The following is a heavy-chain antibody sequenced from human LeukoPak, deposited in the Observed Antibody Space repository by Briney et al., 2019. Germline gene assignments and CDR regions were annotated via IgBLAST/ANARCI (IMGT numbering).Heavy chain of an antibody. CDR1: GFTFSGYA. V-gene: IGHV3-23*01. Sequence: PGGSLRLSCAASGFTFSGYAMTWVRQAPGKGLEWVSAISGNGGSTYYADSVKGRFTISRGNSKNTLYLQMNSLRAEDTAVYYCAEYGVFGDTPRGHFDYWGQGTLVTVSS. D-gene: IGHD3-10*02. J-gene: IGHJ4*02. CDR2: ISGNGGST. CDR3: AEYGVFGDTPRGHFDY.